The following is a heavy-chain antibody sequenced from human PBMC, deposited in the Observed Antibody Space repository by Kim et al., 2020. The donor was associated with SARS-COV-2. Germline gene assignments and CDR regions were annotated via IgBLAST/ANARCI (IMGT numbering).Heavy chain of an antibody. D-gene: IGHD6-19*01. Sequence: FVKGRFTISRDLSKNTLYLQMDSLRADDTAVYYCARAEGASCWYLSHFDFWGQGTLVTVTS. J-gene: IGHJ4*02. V-gene: IGHV3-30*07. CDR3: ARAEGASCWYLSHFDF.